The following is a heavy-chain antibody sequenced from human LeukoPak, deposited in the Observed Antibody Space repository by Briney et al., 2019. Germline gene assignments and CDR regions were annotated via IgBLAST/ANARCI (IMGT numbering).Heavy chain of an antibody. V-gene: IGHV3-30*18. D-gene: IGHD3-22*01. Sequence: PGRSLRLSCAASGFTFSGCGMHWVRQAPGKGLEWVAVISYDGSNTYYVDSVKGRFTISRDNSKNTLYLQMNSLRAEDTAVYYCAKDFWSWYYYVTSDYQGFDYWGQGTLVTVSS. CDR3: AKDFWSWYYYVTSDYQGFDY. CDR1: GFTFSGCG. J-gene: IGHJ4*02. CDR2: ISYDGSNT.